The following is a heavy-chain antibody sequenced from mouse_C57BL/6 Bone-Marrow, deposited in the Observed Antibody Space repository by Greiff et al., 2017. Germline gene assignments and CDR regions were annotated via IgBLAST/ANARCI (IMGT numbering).Heavy chain of an antibody. CDR2: IDPEDGEN. CDR3: VYGSSLDY. J-gene: IGHJ2*01. CDR1: GFNIKDYY. D-gene: IGHD1-1*01. Sequence: VQLQQSGAELVKPGASVKLSCTASGFNIKDYYMHWVKQRTEQGLEWIGRIDPEDGENKYAPKFQGKATIAADTSSNTAYLQLSSLTSEDTAVYYCVYGSSLDYWGQGTTLTVSS. V-gene: IGHV14-2*01.